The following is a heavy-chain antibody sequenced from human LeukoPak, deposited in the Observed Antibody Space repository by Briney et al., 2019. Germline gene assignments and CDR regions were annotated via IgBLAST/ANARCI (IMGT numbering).Heavy chain of an antibody. Sequence: SETLSLTCAVYGGSFSGYYWSWIRQPPGKGLEWIGEINHSGSTNYNPSLKSRVTISVDTSKNQFSLKLSSVTAADTAVYYCARDHLRYFDWLPLDYWGQGTLVTVSS. CDR3: ARDHLRYFDWLPLDY. CDR1: GGSFSGYY. D-gene: IGHD3-9*01. V-gene: IGHV4-34*01. CDR2: INHSGST. J-gene: IGHJ4*02.